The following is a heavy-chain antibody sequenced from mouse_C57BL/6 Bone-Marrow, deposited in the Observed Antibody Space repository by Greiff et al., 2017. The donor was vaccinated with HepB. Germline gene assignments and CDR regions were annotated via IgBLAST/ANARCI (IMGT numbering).Heavy chain of an antibody. V-gene: IGHV1-19*01. CDR3: AREGGLRRFAY. CDR1: GYTFTDYY. Sequence: VHVKQSGPVLVKPGASVKMSCKASGYTFTDYYMNWVKQSHGKSLEWIGVINPYNGGTSYNQKFKGKATLTVDKSSSTAYMELNSLTSEDSAVYYCAREGGLRRFAYWGQGTLVTVSA. J-gene: IGHJ3*01. D-gene: IGHD2-4*01. CDR2: INPYNGGT.